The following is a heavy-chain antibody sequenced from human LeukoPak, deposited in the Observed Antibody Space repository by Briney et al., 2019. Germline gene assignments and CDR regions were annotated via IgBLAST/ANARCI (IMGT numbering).Heavy chain of an antibody. J-gene: IGHJ6*03. Sequence: PGGSLRLSCTASGFTSSSNALSWIRQPPGKGLEWIGYIYYSGSTNYNPSLKSRVTISVDTSKNQFSLKLSSVTAADTAVYYCARDKAAAGYYYYMDVWGKGTTVTVSS. CDR1: GFTSSSNA. CDR2: IYYSGST. V-gene: IGHV4-59*01. D-gene: IGHD6-13*01. CDR3: ARDKAAAGYYYYMDV.